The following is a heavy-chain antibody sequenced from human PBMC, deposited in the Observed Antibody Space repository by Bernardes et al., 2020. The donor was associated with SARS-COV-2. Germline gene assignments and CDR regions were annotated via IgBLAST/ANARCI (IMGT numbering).Heavy chain of an antibody. CDR3: ARVVSGPNVGTDAFAV. CDR1: GFTFSSYA. J-gene: IGHJ3*01. CDR2: VSSGGLT. Sequence: VGSLIRSCAASGFTFSSYAMNWFRQTPGKGLEWLSAVSSGGLTYYADSVKGRFTVARDNSKNILYLQMSILRAEDTAVYYCARVVSGPNVGTDAFAVWGRGTTVTVSS. D-gene: IGHD6-19*01. V-gene: IGHV3-23*01.